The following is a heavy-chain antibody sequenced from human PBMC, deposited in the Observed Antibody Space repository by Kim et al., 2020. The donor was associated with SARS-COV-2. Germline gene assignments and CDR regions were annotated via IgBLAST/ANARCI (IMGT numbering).Heavy chain of an antibody. V-gene: IGHV4-59*08. CDR3: ARLGRECLFRGFRGGMAV. Sequence: SETLSLTCTVSGGSISSYYLSWIRQPPGKGLEWVGYIYYSGSTNYNPSLKGRVTISVDTSKNQFSLKLSSVTAADTAVYYCARLGRECLFRGFRGGMAV. CDR2: IYYSGST. D-gene: IGHD3-10*01. CDR1: GGSISSYY. J-gene: IGHJ6*01.